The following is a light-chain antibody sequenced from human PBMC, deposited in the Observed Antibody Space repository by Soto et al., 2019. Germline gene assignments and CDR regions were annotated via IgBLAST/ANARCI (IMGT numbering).Light chain of an antibody. V-gene: IGLV2-14*03. CDR2: DVN. J-gene: IGLJ2*01. Sequence: QSALTQPASVSGSPGQSITISCAGTSSDVGVYDFVSWYQQHPGKAPKLLIYDVNNRPAGISNRFSGSKSGNTASLTISGLQAEDEADYYCSSYTTSTTRVFAGGTK. CDR3: SSYTTSTTRV. CDR1: SSDVGVYDF.